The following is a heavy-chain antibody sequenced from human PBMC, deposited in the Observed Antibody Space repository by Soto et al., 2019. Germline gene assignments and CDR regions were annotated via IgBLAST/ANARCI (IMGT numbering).Heavy chain of an antibody. J-gene: IGHJ5*02. D-gene: IGHD3-10*01. V-gene: IGHV1-8*01. CDR3: ARGKGITMVRDYPLDS. CDR1: GYTFTSYD. Sequence: QVQLVQSGAEVKKPGASVKVSCKASGYTFTSYDINWVRQATGQGLEWMGWMNPNSGNTGYAQKFQGRVTMTRNTSISTAYMELSSLRSEDTAVYYCARGKGITMVRDYPLDSWGQGTLVTVSS. CDR2: MNPNSGNT.